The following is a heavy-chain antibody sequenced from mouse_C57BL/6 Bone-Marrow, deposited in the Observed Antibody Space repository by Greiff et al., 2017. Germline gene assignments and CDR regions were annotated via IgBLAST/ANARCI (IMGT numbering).Heavy chain of an antibody. CDR1: GFTFTDYN. CDR2: INPNNGGT. CDR3: ASGGGYGIFAY. D-gene: IGHD2-1*01. Sequence: EVQLQQSGPELVKPGASVKIPCKASGFTFTDYNMDWVKQSHGKSLEWIGDINPNNGGTIYNQKFKGKATLAVDKSSSTAYMELRSLTSEDTAVYYCASGGGYGIFAYWGQGTLVTVSA. V-gene: IGHV1-18*01. J-gene: IGHJ3*01.